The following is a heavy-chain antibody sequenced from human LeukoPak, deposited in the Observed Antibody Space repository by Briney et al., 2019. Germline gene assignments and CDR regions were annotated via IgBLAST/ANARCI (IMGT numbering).Heavy chain of an antibody. CDR3: ARDSDSGFG. Sequence: SETLSLTCGVSGGSFNFYFWHWIRQPPGKGLEWIGEIDNRGSTSYSPSLKNRVTLSVDTTRNHFSLQLTSVTATDTAVYYCARDSDSGFGWGQGTVVTISS. CDR2: IDNRGST. V-gene: IGHV4-34*01. CDR1: GGSFNFYF. J-gene: IGHJ4*02. D-gene: IGHD3-16*01.